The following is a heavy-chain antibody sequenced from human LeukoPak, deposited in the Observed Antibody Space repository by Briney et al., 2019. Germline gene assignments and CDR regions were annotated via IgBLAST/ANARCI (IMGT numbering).Heavy chain of an antibody. CDR1: GGSISSGGYY. J-gene: IGHJ3*02. V-gene: IGHV4-31*03. CDR2: IYYSGST. CDR3: SRRSRAAAGGAFDI. D-gene: IGHD6-13*01. Sequence: SETLSLTCTVSGGSISSGGYYWSWIRQHPGKGLEWIGYIYYSGSTYYNPSLKSRVTISVDTSKNQFSLKLSSVTAADTAVYYCSRRSRAAAGGAFDIWGQGTRVTVSS.